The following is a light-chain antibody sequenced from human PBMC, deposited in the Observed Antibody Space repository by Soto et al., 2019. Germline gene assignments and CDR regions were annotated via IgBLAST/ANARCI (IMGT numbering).Light chain of an antibody. CDR1: SSDVGGYNY. Sequence: QSVLTPPAPVSGSPGQSITISCTGTSSDVGGYNYVSWYQQHPGKAPKLIIYDVSNRPSGVSNRFSGSKSGNTASLTISGLQAEDEADYYCSSYTSSSTYVFGTGTKLTVL. CDR2: DVS. CDR3: SSYTSSSTYV. J-gene: IGLJ1*01. V-gene: IGLV2-14*01.